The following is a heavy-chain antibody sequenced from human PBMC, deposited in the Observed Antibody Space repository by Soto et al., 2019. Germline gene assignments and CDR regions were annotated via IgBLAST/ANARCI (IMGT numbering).Heavy chain of an antibody. CDR1: GYTFTSYG. J-gene: IGHJ6*03. Sequence: GASVKVSCKASGYTFTSYGISWVRQAPGQGLEWMGWISAYNGNTNYAQKLQGRVTMTPDTSTSTAYMELRSLRSDDTAVYYCARTLEWVVKNYYYMDVCGKGTTVTVSS. CDR3: ARTLEWVVKNYYYMDV. V-gene: IGHV1-18*01. CDR2: ISAYNGNT. D-gene: IGHD6-19*01.